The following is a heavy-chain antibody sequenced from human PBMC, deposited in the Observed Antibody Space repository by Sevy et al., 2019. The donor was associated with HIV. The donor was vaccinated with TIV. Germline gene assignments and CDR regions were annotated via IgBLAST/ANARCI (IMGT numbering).Heavy chain of an antibody. Sequence: GGSLRLSCAASGFTFSSYAMHWVRQAPGKGLEWVAVISYDGSNKYYADSVKGRFTISRDNSKNTLYLQMNSLRAEDTAVYYCARGPTCSSSCDYWGQGTLVTVSS. CDR3: ARGPTCSSSCDY. V-gene: IGHV3-30-3*01. CDR1: GFTFSSYA. D-gene: IGHD6-6*01. CDR2: ISYDGSNK. J-gene: IGHJ4*02.